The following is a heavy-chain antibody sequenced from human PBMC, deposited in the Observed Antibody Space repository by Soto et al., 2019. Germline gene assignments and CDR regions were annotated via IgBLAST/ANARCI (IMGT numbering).Heavy chain of an antibody. Sequence: SETLSLTCTVSGGSISSYYWSWIRQPPGKGLEWIGYIYYSGSTNYNPSLKSRVTISVDTSKNQFSLKLSSVTAADTAVYYCARYDYDFWSGYSIYGMDVWGQGTTVTVSS. CDR2: IYYSGST. J-gene: IGHJ6*02. V-gene: IGHV4-59*01. CDR1: GGSISSYY. CDR3: ARYDYDFWSGYSIYGMDV. D-gene: IGHD3-3*01.